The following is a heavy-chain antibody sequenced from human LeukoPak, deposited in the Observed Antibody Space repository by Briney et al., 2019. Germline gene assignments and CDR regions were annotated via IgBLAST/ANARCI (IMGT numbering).Heavy chain of an antibody. CDR3: ARALGAFDI. V-gene: IGHV4-34*01. Sequence: KPSETPSLTCTVSGGSISGFEYYWGWIRQPPGKGLEWIAEISQNGDSNYNPSLKSRVTISLDTSKNQLSLKLNSVTAADTAVYYCARALGAFDIWGQGTMVTVS. J-gene: IGHJ3*02. CDR2: ISQNGDS. CDR1: GGSISGFEYY.